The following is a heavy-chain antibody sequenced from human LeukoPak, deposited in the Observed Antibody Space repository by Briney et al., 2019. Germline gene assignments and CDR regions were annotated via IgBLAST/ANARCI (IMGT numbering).Heavy chain of an antibody. Sequence: PGGSLRLSCAASGFTFSSYNMNWVRQAPGKGLEWVACISEGSNYIYYADSMKGRFTISRDNAKNSLYLEMNSLRVEDTAVYHCVRDSDTYGDHTTRRFDSWGQGTLVTVSS. D-gene: IGHD4-17*01. CDR1: GFTFSSYN. J-gene: IGHJ4*02. V-gene: IGHV3-21*01. CDR3: VRDSDTYGDHTTRRFDS. CDR2: ISEGSNYI.